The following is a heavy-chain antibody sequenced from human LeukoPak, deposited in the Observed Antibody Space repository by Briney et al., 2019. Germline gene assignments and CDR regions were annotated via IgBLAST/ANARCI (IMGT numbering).Heavy chain of an antibody. CDR1: GGSISSYY. CDR2: IYYSGST. Sequence: SETLSLTCTVSGGSISSYYWSWLRQPPGKGLEWIGYIYYSGSTNYNPSLKSRVTISVDTSKNQFSLKLSSVTAADTAVYYCAGFGLYYDSSGYCDYWGQGTLVTVSS. J-gene: IGHJ4*02. V-gene: IGHV4-59*01. D-gene: IGHD3-22*01. CDR3: AGFGLYYDSSGYCDY.